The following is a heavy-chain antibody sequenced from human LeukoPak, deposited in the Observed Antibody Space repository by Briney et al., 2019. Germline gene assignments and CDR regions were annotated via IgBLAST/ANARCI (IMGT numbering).Heavy chain of an antibody. Sequence: ASVTVSCKASGYTFTSYGISWVRQAPGQGLEWMGWMNPNSGNTGYAQKFQGRVTMTTDTSTSTAYMELRSLRSDDTAVYYCARTFYGSGDFAADYWGQGTLVTVSS. CDR2: MNPNSGNT. CDR1: GYTFTSYG. D-gene: IGHD3-10*01. V-gene: IGHV1-18*01. CDR3: ARTFYGSGDFAADY. J-gene: IGHJ4*02.